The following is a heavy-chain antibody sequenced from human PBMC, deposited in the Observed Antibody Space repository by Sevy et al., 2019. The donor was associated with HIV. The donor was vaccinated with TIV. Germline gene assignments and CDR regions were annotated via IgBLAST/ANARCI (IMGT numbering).Heavy chain of an antibody. CDR1: GYSFTDHW. J-gene: IGHJ4*02. V-gene: IGHV5-51*01. Sequence: GESLKISCKGSGYSFTDHWIGWVRQKPGKGLEWMGIIYPDDSETRYSPSFQGQVTFSADKAINTAYLQWSRLKASDTAMDYGATSRSGYLDSSGYYIYWGQGTLVTVSS. D-gene: IGHD3-22*01. CDR3: ATSRSGYLDSSGYYIY. CDR2: IYPDDSET.